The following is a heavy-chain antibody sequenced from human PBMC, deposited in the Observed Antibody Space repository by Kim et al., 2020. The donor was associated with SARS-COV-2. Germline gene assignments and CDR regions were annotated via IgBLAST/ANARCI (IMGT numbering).Heavy chain of an antibody. CDR3: AREPGIAVAGRAFDS. Sequence: DSVKGRFTMSIDNSKNTLYLQMNSLGAEDTDVYYCAREPGIAVAGRAFDSWGQGTMVTVSS. D-gene: IGHD6-19*01. V-gene: IGHV3-30*04. J-gene: IGHJ3*02.